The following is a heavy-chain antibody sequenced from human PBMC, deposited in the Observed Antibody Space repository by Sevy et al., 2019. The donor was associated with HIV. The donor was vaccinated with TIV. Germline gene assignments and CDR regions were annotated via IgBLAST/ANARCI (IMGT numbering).Heavy chain of an antibody. D-gene: IGHD6-13*01. Sequence: ASVKVSCKASGGTFSSYAISWVRQAPGQGLEWMGGIIPIFSTVNYAQKFQGRVTITADESTSTAYMELSSLRSEDTAVYYCARGVSSSWNYYDGMDIWGQGTTVTVSS. CDR2: IIPIFSTV. CDR1: GGTFSSYA. J-gene: IGHJ6*01. CDR3: ARGVSSSWNYYDGMDI. V-gene: IGHV1-69*13.